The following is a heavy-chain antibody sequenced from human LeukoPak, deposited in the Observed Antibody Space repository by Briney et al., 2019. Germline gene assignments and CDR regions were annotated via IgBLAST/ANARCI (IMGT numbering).Heavy chain of an antibody. D-gene: IGHD6-13*01. Sequence: ASVKVSCKAPGYTFTGYYMHWVRQAPGQGLEWMGWINPNSGGTNYAQKFQGRVTMTRDTSISTAYMELSRLRSDDTAVYCCAREGRSSWYYYYYYYMDVWGKGTTVTISS. V-gene: IGHV1-2*02. J-gene: IGHJ6*03. CDR3: AREGRSSWYYYYYYYMDV. CDR2: INPNSGGT. CDR1: GYTFTGYY.